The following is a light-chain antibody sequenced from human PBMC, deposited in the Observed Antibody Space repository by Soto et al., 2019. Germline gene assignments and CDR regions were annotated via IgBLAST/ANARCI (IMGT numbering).Light chain of an antibody. CDR1: QSVSSSY. Sequence: PGEVATLSFRASQSVSSSYIAWYQQRPGQTPSLLIYGASTRATGIPDRFSGSGSGTHFTLTISRLEPGDFAVYYCQHYGGTTYTFGQGTRLEI. J-gene: IGKJ5*01. CDR2: GAS. CDR3: QHYGGTTYT. V-gene: IGKV3-20*01.